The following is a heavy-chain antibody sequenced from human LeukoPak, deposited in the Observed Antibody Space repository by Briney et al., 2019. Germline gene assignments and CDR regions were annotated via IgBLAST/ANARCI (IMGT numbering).Heavy chain of an antibody. V-gene: IGHV4-59*01. CDR3: AGRGYSYGYWDDY. CDR1: GGSISSYY. D-gene: IGHD5-18*01. Sequence: NPSETLSLTCTVSGGSISSYYWSWIRQPPGKGLEWIGYIYYSGSTNYNPSLKSRVTISVDTSKNQFSLKLSSVTAADTAVYYCAGRGYSYGYWDDYWGQGTLVTVSS. CDR2: IYYSGST. J-gene: IGHJ4*02.